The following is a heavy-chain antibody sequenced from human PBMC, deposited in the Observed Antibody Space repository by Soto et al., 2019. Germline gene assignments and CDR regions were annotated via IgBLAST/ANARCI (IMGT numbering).Heavy chain of an antibody. CDR1: GVSFSGYY. J-gene: IGHJ6*02. CDR2: INHSGST. D-gene: IGHD2-2*01. V-gene: IGHV4-34*01. Sequence: SETLSLTCAVYGVSFSGYYWSWIRQPPGKGLEWIGEINHSGSTNYNPSLKSRVTISVDTSKNQFSLKLSSVTAADTAVYYCARDNRVRRFCSSTSCPKYYYYYYGMDVWGQGTTVTVSS. CDR3: ARDNRVRRFCSSTSCPKYYYYYYGMDV.